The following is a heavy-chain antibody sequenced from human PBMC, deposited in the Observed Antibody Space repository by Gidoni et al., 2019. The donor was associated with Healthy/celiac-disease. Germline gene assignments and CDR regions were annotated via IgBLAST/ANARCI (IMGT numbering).Heavy chain of an antibody. J-gene: IGHJ4*02. CDR2: IYYSGST. CDR3: ARRERASPYDSIGYYFDY. CDR1: GGSISSSSYY. V-gene: IGHV4-39*01. Sequence: QLQLQESGPGLVQPSETLSLTCTVPGGSISSSSYYWGWLRPPPGKGLEWIGSIYYSGSTYDNPSLKSRVTISGDTSKNQYSLKLSSVTAADTAVYYCARRERASPYDSIGYYFDYWGQGTLATVSS. D-gene: IGHD3-22*01.